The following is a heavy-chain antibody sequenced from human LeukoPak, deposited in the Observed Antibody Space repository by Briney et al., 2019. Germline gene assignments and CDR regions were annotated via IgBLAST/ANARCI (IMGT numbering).Heavy chain of an antibody. CDR3: AGSWYDYRNYFDP. CDR2: ISGSGGST. Sequence: GGSLRLSCAASRFTFSNYDMSWVRQAPGKGLEWVSAISGSGGSTYYADSVKGRFSISRDNSKSTLYLQMNSLRAEDTALYYCAGSWYDYRNYFDPWGQGTLVTVSS. D-gene: IGHD4-11*01. V-gene: IGHV3-23*01. CDR1: RFTFSNYD. J-gene: IGHJ5*02.